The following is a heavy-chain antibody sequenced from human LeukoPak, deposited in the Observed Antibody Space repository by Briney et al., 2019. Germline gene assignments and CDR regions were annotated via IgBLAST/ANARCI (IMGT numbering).Heavy chain of an antibody. Sequence: GGSLRLSCAASGFSFSTYAMHWVRQAPGKGLEWVAVIWYDGSNKYYADSVKGRFTISRDNSKNTLYLQMNSLRAEDTAVYYCARERGYFDYWGQGTLVTVSS. CDR1: GFSFSTYA. CDR2: IWYDGSNK. J-gene: IGHJ4*02. D-gene: IGHD3-16*01. V-gene: IGHV3-33*01. CDR3: ARERGYFDY.